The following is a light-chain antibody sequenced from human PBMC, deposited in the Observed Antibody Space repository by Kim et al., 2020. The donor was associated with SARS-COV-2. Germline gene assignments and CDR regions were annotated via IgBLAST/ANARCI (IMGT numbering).Light chain of an antibody. V-gene: IGLV2-11*01. CDR2: DVR. J-gene: IGLJ3*02. CDR3: CSYAGTYTLV. CDR1: SSDIRGYNS. Sequence: GQAVTNPCTGTSSDIRGYNSVSWFQQHPGKAPKLMIYDVRQRPSGVPDRFSGSKSDNTASLTISGLQAEDEADYYCCSYAGTYTLVFGGGTKVTVL.